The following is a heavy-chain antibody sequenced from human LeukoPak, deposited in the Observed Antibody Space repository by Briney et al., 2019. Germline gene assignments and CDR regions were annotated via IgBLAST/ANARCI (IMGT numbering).Heavy chain of an antibody. CDR1: GFTFSSYS. D-gene: IGHD1-26*01. CDR3: ARDGDSGSYQYYFDY. V-gene: IGHV3-21*01. J-gene: IGHJ4*02. Sequence: GGSLRLSCAASGFTFSSYSMNWVRQAPGKGLEWVSSISSSSYIYYADSVKGRFTISRDNAKNSLYLQMNSLRAEDTAVYYCARDGDSGSYQYYFDYWGQGTLVTVSS. CDR2: ISSSSYI.